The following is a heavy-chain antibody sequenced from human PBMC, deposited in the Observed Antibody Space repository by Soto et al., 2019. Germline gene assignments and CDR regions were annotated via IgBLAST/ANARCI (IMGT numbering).Heavy chain of an antibody. CDR2: IYFSGVA. J-gene: IGHJ1*01. D-gene: IGHD2-15*01. CDR3: ARGDSDLAVSEAAY. CDR1: GASITDSY. Sequence: QMQMQESGPRLVKPSETLSLTCTVSGASITDSYWSWIRQPPDKGLEWIGYIYFSGVAKHNPSLKSRATMSRDTSKNEFSLTLTSVTAADTAIYYCARGDSDLAVSEAAYWGQGTLVTVSS. V-gene: IGHV4-59*01.